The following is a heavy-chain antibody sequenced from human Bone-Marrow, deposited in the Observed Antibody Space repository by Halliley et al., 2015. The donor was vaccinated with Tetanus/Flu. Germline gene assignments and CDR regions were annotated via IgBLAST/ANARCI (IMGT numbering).Heavy chain of an antibody. D-gene: IGHD2-2*01. J-gene: IGHJ6*02. CDR3: ARAWDCSSSDCSDADLSYYYVMDV. V-gene: IGHV4-59*01. CDR2: ST. Sequence: STNYNPSLESRVTLSVDTSKNQFSLKLNSVTSADTAVYFCARAWDCSSSDCSDADLSYYYVMDVWGRGTTVTVSS.